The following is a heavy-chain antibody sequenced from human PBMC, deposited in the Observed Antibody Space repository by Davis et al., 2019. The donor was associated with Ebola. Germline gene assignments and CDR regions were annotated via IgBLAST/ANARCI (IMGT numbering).Heavy chain of an antibody. CDR1: GYTFTSYG. J-gene: IGHJ4*02. Sequence: ASVKVSCKASGYTFTSYGISWVRQAPGQGLEWMGIINPSGGSTSYAQKFQGRVTMTRDTSTSTVYMELSSLRSEDTAVYYCARVHSHIAWVVGEYYFDYWGQGTLVTVSS. D-gene: IGHD3-10*01. V-gene: IGHV1-46*01. CDR3: ARVHSHIAWVVGEYYFDY. CDR2: INPSGGST.